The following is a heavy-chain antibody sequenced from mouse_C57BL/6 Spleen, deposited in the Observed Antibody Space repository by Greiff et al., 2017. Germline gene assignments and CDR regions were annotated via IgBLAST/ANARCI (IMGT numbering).Heavy chain of an antibody. J-gene: IGHJ2*01. CDR1: GYTFTSYW. CDR2: INPSSGYT. V-gene: IGHV1-7*01. Sequence: QVQLQQSGAALAKPGASVKLSCKASGYTFTSYWMHWLKQRPGQGLEWIGYINPSSGYTKYNQKFKDKATLTADKSSSTAYMPLSSLTYEDAAVYYCARWYYEDFDYWGQGTTLTVSS. D-gene: IGHD1-1*01. CDR3: ARWYYEDFDY.